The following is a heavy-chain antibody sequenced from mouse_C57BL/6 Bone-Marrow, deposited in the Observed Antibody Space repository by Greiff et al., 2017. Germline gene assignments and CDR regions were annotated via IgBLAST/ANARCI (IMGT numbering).Heavy chain of an antibody. D-gene: IGHD1-1*01. J-gene: IGHJ4*01. CDR1: GYTFTSYW. CDR2: IDPSDSYT. V-gene: IGHV1-59*01. CDR3: ARDLYYDCSSYGENARDY. Sequence: QVQLQQPGAELVRPGTSVKLSCKASGYTFTSYWMHWVKQRPGQGLEWIGVIDPSDSYTTYNQKFKGKATLTVDTSSSTAYMQLSSLTSEDSAILYDARDLYYDCSSYGENARDYWGQGTSVTVSS.